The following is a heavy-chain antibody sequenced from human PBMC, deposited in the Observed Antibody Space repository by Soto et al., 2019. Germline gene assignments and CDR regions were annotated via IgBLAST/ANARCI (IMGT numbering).Heavy chain of an antibody. CDR1: GFTFSWFG. J-gene: IGHJ4*02. CDR3: ARDSSSSYYYFDY. Sequence: EVQLVESGGGLLQPGGSLRLSCAASGFTFSWFGMNWVRQAPGKGLEWVPYISSGSNTINYAESVRGRFTISRDNAKNSLYLQMNSLRDDDTAVYYCARDSSSSYYYFDYWGQGTLVTVSS. V-gene: IGHV3-48*02. CDR2: ISSGSNTI. D-gene: IGHD3-22*01.